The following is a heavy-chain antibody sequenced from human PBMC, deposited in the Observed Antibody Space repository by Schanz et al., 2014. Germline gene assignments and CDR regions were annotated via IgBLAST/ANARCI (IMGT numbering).Heavy chain of an antibody. D-gene: IGHD3-22*01. CDR2: LSGSGGST. Sequence: VQLVESGGGVVQFGRSLRLSCVASGFTFSSYGMHWVRQAPGKGLEWVSALSGSGGSTNYADSVKGRFTISRDNSKNTLYLQMNSLRAEDTAVYYCAKDPSHGDYDYYFDYWGQGTLVTVSS. CDR1: GFTFSSYG. V-gene: IGHV3-23*04. J-gene: IGHJ4*02. CDR3: AKDPSHGDYDYYFDY.